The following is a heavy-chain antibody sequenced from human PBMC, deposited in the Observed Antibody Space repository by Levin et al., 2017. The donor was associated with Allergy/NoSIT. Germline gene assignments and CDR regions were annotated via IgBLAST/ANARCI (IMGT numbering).Heavy chain of an antibody. Sequence: GGSLRLSCTASGFNFGDYAMSWFRQAPGKGLEWVGFITSKSSGGTAQYAASVKGRFNISRDDSKSIAYLQLNSLRTEDTAVYYCTRHRVVAARFGYWGQGTLVTVSS. CDR3: TRHRVVAARFGY. J-gene: IGHJ4*02. D-gene: IGHD2-15*01. CDR2: ITSKSSGGTA. CDR1: GFNFGDYA. V-gene: IGHV3-49*03.